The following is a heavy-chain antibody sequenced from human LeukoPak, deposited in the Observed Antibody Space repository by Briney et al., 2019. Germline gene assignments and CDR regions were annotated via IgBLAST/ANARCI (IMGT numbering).Heavy chain of an antibody. V-gene: IGHV1-2*02. D-gene: IGHD3-9*01. Sequence: ASVKVSCKASGYTFTRYGMSWVRQAPGQGLEWMGWINPNSGGTNYAQKFQGRVTMTRDTSISTAYMELSRLRSDDTAVYYCARDSYDILTGYLDPWGQGTLVTVSS. CDR1: GYTFTRYG. J-gene: IGHJ5*02. CDR3: ARDSYDILTGYLDP. CDR2: INPNSGGT.